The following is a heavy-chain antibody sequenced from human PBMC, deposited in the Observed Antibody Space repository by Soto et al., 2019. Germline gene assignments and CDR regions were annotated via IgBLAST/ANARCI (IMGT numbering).Heavy chain of an antibody. Sequence: QVQLQESGPGLVKPSQTLSLICTVSGGSINSGGYYWNWIRQHPGKGLEWIGYIFYSGSTYYNPFLRIRVTISADTSENKFSLNLRSVTAADTAVYFCARGYRHSGYSSSWVFDYWGQGTLVNVSS. CDR1: GGSINSGGYY. CDR2: IFYSGST. V-gene: IGHV4-31*03. D-gene: IGHD6-13*01. CDR3: ARGYRHSGYSSSWVFDY. J-gene: IGHJ4*02.